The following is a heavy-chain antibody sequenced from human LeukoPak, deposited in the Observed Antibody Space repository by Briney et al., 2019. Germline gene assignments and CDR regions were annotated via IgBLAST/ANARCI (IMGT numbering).Heavy chain of an antibody. CDR1: GFTFSSYA. J-gene: IGHJ4*02. CDR2: INQEASRT. Sequence: GGSLRLSCAVSGFTFSSYAMSWVRQAPGKGLEWLGHINQEASRTDHADSVKGRFTISRDNARNLLYLHMSSLRAEDTAVYYCAKYLSRAFDSWGQGTLVTVSS. V-gene: IGHV3-7*01. CDR3: AKYLSRAFDS. D-gene: IGHD2/OR15-2a*01.